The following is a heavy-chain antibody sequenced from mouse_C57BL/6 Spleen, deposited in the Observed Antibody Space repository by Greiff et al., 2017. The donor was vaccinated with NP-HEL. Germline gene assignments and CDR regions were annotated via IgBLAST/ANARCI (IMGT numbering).Heavy chain of an antibody. CDR1: GFTFSDYY. CDR3: ARNWDLYYAMDY. D-gene: IGHD4-1*01. V-gene: IGHV5-16*01. J-gene: IGHJ4*01. CDR2: INYDGSST. Sequence: EVQRVESEGGLVQPGSSMKLSCTASGFTFSDYYMAWVRQVPEKGLEWVANINYDGSSTYYLDSLKSRFIISRDNAKNILYLQISSLKSEDTTTYYCARNWDLYYAMDYWGKGTSVTVSS.